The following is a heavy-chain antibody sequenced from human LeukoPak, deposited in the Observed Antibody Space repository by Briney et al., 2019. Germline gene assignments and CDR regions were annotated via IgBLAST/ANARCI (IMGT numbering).Heavy chain of an antibody. CDR1: GFTFSSYE. CDR2: ISSSGSTI. D-gene: IGHD3-10*01. Sequence: GGSLRLSCAASGFTFSSYEMNWVRQAPGKGLEWVSYISSSGSTIYYADSVKGRFTISRDNAKNSLYLQMNSLRAEDTAVYYCARVQYYYNAFDIWGQGTMVTVSS. CDR3: ARVQYYYNAFDI. J-gene: IGHJ3*02. V-gene: IGHV3-48*03.